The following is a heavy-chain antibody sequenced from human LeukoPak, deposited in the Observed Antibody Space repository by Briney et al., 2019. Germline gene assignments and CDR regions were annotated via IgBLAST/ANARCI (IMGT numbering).Heavy chain of an antibody. CDR2: IIPIFGTA. Sequence: ASVKVSCKASGGTLSSYAISWVRQAPGQGLEWMGRIIPIFGTANYAQKFQGRVTITTDESTSTAYMELSSLRSEDTAVYYCARDEVDYYDSSGFDYWGQGTLVTVSP. CDR3: ARDEVDYYDSSGFDY. V-gene: IGHV1-69*05. J-gene: IGHJ4*02. D-gene: IGHD3-22*01. CDR1: GGTLSSYA.